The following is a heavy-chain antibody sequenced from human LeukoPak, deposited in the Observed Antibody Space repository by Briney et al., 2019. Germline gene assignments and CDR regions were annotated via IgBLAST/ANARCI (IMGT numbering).Heavy chain of an antibody. J-gene: IGHJ4*02. Sequence: GGSLRLSCAASGFTFSDYYMSWIRQAPGKGLERVSYISSSSSYTNYADSVRGRFTISRDNAKKSVYLQMNSLRAEDTAIYYCVKSAGRNGGNWGQGTLVTVSS. CDR3: VKSAGRNGGN. D-gene: IGHD1-26*01. CDR2: ISSSSSYT. CDR1: GFTFSDYY. V-gene: IGHV3-11*06.